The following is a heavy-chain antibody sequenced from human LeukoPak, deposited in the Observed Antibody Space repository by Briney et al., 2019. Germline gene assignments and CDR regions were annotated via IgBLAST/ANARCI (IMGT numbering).Heavy chain of an antibody. J-gene: IGHJ5*02. CDR3: AKDRTGRITGTFDP. D-gene: IGHD1-7*01. V-gene: IGHV3-23*01. Sequence: GGSLRLSCAASGFTFRSYAMSRVRHAPGKGLEWVSAISGSGGSTYYADSVKGRFTISRDNSKTTLYLQMNSLRAEDTAVYYCAKDRTGRITGTFDPWGQGTLVTVSS. CDR1: GFTFRSYA. CDR2: ISGSGGST.